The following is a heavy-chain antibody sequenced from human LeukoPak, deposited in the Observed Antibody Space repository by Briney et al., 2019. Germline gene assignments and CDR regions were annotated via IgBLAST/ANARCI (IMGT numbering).Heavy chain of an antibody. Sequence: SETLSLTCAVYGGSFSGYYWSWIRQPPGKGLEWIGEINHSGSTNYNPSLKSRVTISVDTSKNQFSLKLSSVTAEDTAVYYCARGQCFDYWGQGTLVTVSS. D-gene: IGHD5/OR15-5a*01. CDR3: ARGQCFDY. V-gene: IGHV4-34*01. CDR2: INHSGST. CDR1: GGSFSGYY. J-gene: IGHJ4*02.